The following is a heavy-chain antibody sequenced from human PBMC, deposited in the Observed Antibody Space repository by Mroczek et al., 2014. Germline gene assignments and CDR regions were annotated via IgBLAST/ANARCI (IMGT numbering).Heavy chain of an antibody. CDR1: VAPSVVTT. CDR2: IYYSGST. V-gene: IGHV4-59*01. CDR3: ARDLFYYDSSGPRGYYYYYGMDV. Sequence: QVQLQQSGPGLVKPSETLSLTSHLSLVAPSVVTTGAGSGSPHGKGLEWIGYIYYSGSTNYNPSLKSRVTISVDTSKNQFSLKLSSVTAADTAVYYCARDLFYYDSSGPRGYYYYYGMDVWGQGTTVTVSS. J-gene: IGHJ6*02. D-gene: IGHD3-22*01.